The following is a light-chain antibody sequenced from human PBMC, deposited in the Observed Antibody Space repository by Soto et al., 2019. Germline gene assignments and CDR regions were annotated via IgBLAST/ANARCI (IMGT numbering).Light chain of an antibody. CDR2: EVN. CDR3: SSYTSSSSYV. Sequence: QSALTQPASVSGSPGQSITFSCTGTSSDVGSYNLVSWYQQHPDKAPKLMIYEVNKRPSGVSDRFSGSKSGNTASLTISGLQAEDEADYYCSSYTSSSSYVFGTGTKLTVL. CDR1: SSDVGSYNL. V-gene: IGLV2-14*02. J-gene: IGLJ1*01.